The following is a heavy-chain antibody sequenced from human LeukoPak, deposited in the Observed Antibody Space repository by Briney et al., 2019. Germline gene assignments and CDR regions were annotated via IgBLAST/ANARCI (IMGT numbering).Heavy chain of an antibody. D-gene: IGHD6-19*01. CDR1: GYSFTTYW. Sequence: GESLKISCQGSGYSFTTYWNAWVRQMPGKGLECMGIIYPGDSDTRYSPSFQGHVTITADKSISTAYLQWSSLRASDNAMYYCTRQRRSSGWPNDYWGQGTLVTVSS. CDR3: TRQRRSSGWPNDY. J-gene: IGHJ4*02. CDR2: IYPGDSDT. V-gene: IGHV5-51*01.